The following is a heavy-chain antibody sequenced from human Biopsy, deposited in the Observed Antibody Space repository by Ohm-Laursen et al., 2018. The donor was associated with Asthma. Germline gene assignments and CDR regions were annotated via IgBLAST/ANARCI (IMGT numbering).Heavy chain of an antibody. CDR1: GYTFTSFD. CDR2: IIPVIGNS. CDR3: AREVSAVDYGYYYVAMDV. J-gene: IGHJ6*02. V-gene: IGHV1-69*05. Sequence: SVKVSCKASGYTFTSFDMHWVRQAPGQGLEWMGGIIPVIGNSNYAQKFQGRVTFTTDGSTSSAYMELRSLTSEDSAVYYCAREVSAVDYGYYYVAMDVWGQGTTVTVSS. D-gene: IGHD4-17*01.